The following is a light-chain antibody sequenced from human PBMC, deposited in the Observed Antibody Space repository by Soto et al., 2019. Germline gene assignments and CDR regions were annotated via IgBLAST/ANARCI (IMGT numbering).Light chain of an antibody. Sequence: DIQMTQSPSSLSASVGDRVTITCQASQDISNYLSWYQQKPVKAPKLLIYDASNLEAGVPSRFGGSGSGTDFTFTISSLHPEDVATYYCQQYDDLPFTFGPGTKVDFK. J-gene: IGKJ3*01. CDR3: QQYDDLPFT. V-gene: IGKV1-33*01. CDR2: DAS. CDR1: QDISNY.